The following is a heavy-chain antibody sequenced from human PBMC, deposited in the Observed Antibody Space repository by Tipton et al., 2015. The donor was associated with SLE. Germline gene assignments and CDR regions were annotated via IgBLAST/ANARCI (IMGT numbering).Heavy chain of an antibody. J-gene: IGHJ1*01. CDR1: GGSISSYY. Sequence: TLSLTCTVSGGSISSYYWSWIRQPAGKGLEWIGHIYTSGSTNYNPSLKSRVTISVDTSKNQFSLKLSSVTAADTAVYYCARGRGYGDPEYFQHWGQGTLVTVSS. V-gene: IGHV4-4*07. D-gene: IGHD4-17*01. CDR3: ARGRGYGDPEYFQH. CDR2: IYTSGST.